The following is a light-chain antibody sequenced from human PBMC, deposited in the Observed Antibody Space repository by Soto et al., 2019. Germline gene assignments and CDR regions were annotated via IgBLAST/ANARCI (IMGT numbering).Light chain of an antibody. V-gene: IGKV3-20*01. CDR3: QQYGSSPPWT. CDR2: GAF. CDR1: QSIRSRY. Sequence: EIVLTQSPGTLSLFPGERATLSCRASQSIRSRYLAWFQQKPGQAPRLLIYGAFNRATGIPDRFIGSGSGTDFTLTITRLEPEDFALYYCQQYGSSPPWTFGQGTKVEI. J-gene: IGKJ1*01.